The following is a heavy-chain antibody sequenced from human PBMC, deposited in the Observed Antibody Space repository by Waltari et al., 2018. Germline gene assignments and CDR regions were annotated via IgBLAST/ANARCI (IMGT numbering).Heavy chain of an antibody. J-gene: IGHJ4*02. V-gene: IGHV3-21*01. CDR3: ARDRGKANWGSDY. CDR1: GFTFSSYS. CDR2: ISSSSSYI. D-gene: IGHD7-27*01. Sequence: EVQLVESGGGLVKPGGSLRLSCAASGFTFSSYSMNWVRQAPGKGLEWVSSISSSSSYIYYADSGKGRFTISRDNAKNSLYLQMNSLRAEDTAVYYCARDRGKANWGSDYWGQGTLVTVSS.